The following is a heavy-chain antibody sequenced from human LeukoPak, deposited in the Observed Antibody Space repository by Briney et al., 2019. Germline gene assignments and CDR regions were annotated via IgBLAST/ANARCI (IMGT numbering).Heavy chain of an antibody. J-gene: IGHJ3*02. CDR3: TRDSGYNAFDI. CDR1: GFTFSSSW. V-gene: IGHV3-7*01. D-gene: IGHD5-12*01. Sequence: GGSLRLSCAASGFTFSSSWMAWVRQAPGKGLEWVGNIKEDGTAKNYVVSVRGRFTISRDNAKNSLYLQMNSQRGEDTAVYYCTRDSGYNAFDIWGQGTMVTVSS. CDR2: IKEDGTAK.